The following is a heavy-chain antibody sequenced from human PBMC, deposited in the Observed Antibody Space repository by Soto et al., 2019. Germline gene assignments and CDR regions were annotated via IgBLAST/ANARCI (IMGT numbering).Heavy chain of an antibody. CDR1: GYTFTSYY. Sequence: QVQLVQSGAEVKKPGASVKVSCKASGYTFTSYYMHLVRQAPGQGLEWMGIINPSGGSTSYAQKFQGRVTMTRDTSTSTVYMELSSLRSEDTAVYYCARAVWFGELLYSWFDPWGQGTLVTVSS. D-gene: IGHD3-10*01. CDR2: INPSGGST. CDR3: ARAVWFGELLYSWFDP. J-gene: IGHJ5*02. V-gene: IGHV1-46*03.